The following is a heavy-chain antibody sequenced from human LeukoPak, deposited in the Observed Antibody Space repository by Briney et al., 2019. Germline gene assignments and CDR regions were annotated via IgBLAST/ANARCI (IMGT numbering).Heavy chain of an antibody. CDR3: ARGGGSSS. CDR1: GFSHSNFW. D-gene: IGHD6-6*01. Sequence: GGSLRLSCAASGFSHSNFWMSWLRQAPGKGLEWGANLKPDGSATNYVDSVKGRFTISRDNAKNSLDLQMNSLRAEDTAVYYCARGGGSSSWGQGTLVTVSS. J-gene: IGHJ5*02. V-gene: IGHV3-7*01. CDR2: LKPDGSAT.